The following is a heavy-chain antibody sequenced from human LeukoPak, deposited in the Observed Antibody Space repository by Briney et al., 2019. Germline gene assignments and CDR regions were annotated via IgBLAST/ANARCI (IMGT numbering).Heavy chain of an antibody. CDR2: INPNSGGT. CDR1: GYTFTGYY. CDR3: ARAEHFYSSGWSGVDY. D-gene: IGHD6-19*01. J-gene: IGHJ4*02. V-gene: IGHV1-2*02. Sequence: ASVKVSCKASGYTFTGYYMHWVRQAPGQGLEWMGWINPNSGGTNYAQKFQGRVTMTRDTSISTAYMELSRLRSDDTAVYYCARAEHFYSSGWSGVDYWGQGTLVTVSS.